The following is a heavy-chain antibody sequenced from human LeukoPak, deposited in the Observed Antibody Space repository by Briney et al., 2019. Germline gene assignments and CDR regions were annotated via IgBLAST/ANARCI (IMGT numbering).Heavy chain of an antibody. CDR2: ISGSGGST. V-gene: IGHV3-23*01. J-gene: IGHJ3*02. CDR3: ASLSDSSEIVAFDI. D-gene: IGHD3-22*01. CDR1: GFTFSSYA. Sequence: GGSLRLSCTASGFTFSSYAMSWVRQAPGKGLEWVSAISGSGGSTYYADSVKGRFTISRDNSKNTLYLQMNSLRAEDTAVYYCASLSDSSEIVAFDIWGQGTMVTVSS.